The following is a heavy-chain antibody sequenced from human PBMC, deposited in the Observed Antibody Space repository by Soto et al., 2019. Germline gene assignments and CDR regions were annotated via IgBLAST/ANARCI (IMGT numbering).Heavy chain of an antibody. CDR1: GFSFSTYA. CDR2: MSNTGGNR. D-gene: IGHD6-19*01. CDR3: AKDAARTSGWYYFDY. J-gene: IGHJ4*02. V-gene: IGHV3-23*01. Sequence: PGGSLRLSCAASGFSFSTYAMGWVRQAPGKGLEWVSVMSNTGGNRYYADSVKGRFTISRDNSKNTLFLQMSSLRAEDTAVYYCAKDAARTSGWYYFDYWGQGSLVTSPQ.